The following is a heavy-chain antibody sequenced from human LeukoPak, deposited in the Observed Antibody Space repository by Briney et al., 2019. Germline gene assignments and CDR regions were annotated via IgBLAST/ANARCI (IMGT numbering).Heavy chain of an antibody. V-gene: IGHV1-2*02. CDR3: ARSITGTTLGAFDI. J-gene: IGHJ3*02. Sequence: GASVKVSCKASGYTFTGYCMHWVRQAPGQGLEWMGWINPNSGGTNYAQKFQGRVTMTRDTSISTAYMELSRLRSDDTAVYYCARSITGTTLGAFDIWGQGTMVTVSS. CDR2: INPNSGGT. D-gene: IGHD1-7*01. CDR1: GYTFTGYC.